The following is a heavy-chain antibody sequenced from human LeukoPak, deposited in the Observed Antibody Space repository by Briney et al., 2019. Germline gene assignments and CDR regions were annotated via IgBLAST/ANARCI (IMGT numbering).Heavy chain of an antibody. CDR1: GFTFSSYE. CDR3: ARGSARTVGTTLRLMDV. D-gene: IGHD1-26*01. J-gene: IGHJ6*02. V-gene: IGHV3-48*03. Sequence: GGSLRLSCAASGFTFSSYEMNWVRQAPGKGLEWVSYISSSGSTIYYADSVKGRFTISRDNAKNSLYLQMNSLRAEDTAVYYCARGSARTVGTTLRLMDVWGQGTTVTVSS. CDR2: ISSSGSTI.